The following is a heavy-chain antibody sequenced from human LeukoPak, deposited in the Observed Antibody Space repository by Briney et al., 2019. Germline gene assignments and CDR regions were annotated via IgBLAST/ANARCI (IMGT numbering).Heavy chain of an antibody. J-gene: IGHJ6*03. CDR2: IKQDGSEK. V-gene: IGHV3-7*01. CDR3: ATSDYSNYVGTDYYYYMDV. D-gene: IGHD4-11*01. CDR1: GFTFSSYW. Sequence: PGGSLRLSCAASGFTFSSYWMSWVRQAPGKGLEWVANIKQDGSEKYYVDSVKGRFTISRDNAKNSLYLQMNSLRAEDTAVYYCATSDYSNYVGTDYYYYMDVWGKGTTVTVSS.